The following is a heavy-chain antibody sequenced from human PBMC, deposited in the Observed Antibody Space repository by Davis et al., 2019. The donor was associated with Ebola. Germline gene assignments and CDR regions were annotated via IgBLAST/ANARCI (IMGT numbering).Heavy chain of an antibody. J-gene: IGHJ3*02. Sequence: GESLKISCSASGFTFNNYAMHWVRQAPGRGLDFVSGINDNGGTTHYADSVKGRLTISRDDSRSTVYLQKSSLTVEDTALYYCVKDRRWSYAFDIWGQGTMVTVSS. CDR2: INDNGGTT. CDR1: GFTFNNYA. CDR3: VKDRRWSYAFDI. D-gene: IGHD3-3*01. V-gene: IGHV3-64D*06.